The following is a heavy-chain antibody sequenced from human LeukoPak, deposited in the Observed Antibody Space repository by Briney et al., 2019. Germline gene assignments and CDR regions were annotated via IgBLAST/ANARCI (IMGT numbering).Heavy chain of an antibody. CDR2: IYYNGIT. CDR3: ARGVVGAADYFDY. J-gene: IGHJ4*02. CDR1: GGSISNYY. V-gene: IGHV4-59*01. D-gene: IGHD2-15*01. Sequence: SETLSLTCTVSGGSISNYYWSWIRQPPGKGLEWIGYIYYNGITNYNPSLKSRVTISLDTSKNQFSLKLSSVTAADTAVYYCARGVVGAADYFDYWGQGTLVTVSS.